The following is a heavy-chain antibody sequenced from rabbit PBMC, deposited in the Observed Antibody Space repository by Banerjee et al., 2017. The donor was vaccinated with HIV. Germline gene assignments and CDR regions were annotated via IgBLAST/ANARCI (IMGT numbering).Heavy chain of an antibody. D-gene: IGHD6-1*01. CDR3: AGGYGTYDRYGMDL. V-gene: IGHV1S45*01. CDR1: GFDFSTNT. CDR2: INTSSGNA. Sequence: QQQLEESGGGLVKPEGSLTLTCNASGFDFSTNTMCWFRQAPGKGLEWIACINTSSGNAVYANWAKGRFTISKASWTTVTLQMTSLTAADTASYFCAGGYGTYDRYGMDLRGQGTLVTVS. J-gene: IGHJ6*01.